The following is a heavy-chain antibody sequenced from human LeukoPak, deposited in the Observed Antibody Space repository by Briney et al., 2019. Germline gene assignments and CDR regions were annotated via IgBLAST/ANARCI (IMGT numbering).Heavy chain of an antibody. D-gene: IGHD4-17*01. J-gene: IGHJ4*02. V-gene: IGHV1-18*01. CDR1: GYTFISYG. CDR2: ISAYNGNT. Sequence: GASVKVSCKASGYTFISYGINWVRQAPGQGLEWMGWISAYNGNTNYAQKLQGRVTMTTDTTTSTAYMELRSLRSDDTAVYYCARLFTVTTLDYWGQGTLVTVSS. CDR3: ARLFTVTTLDY.